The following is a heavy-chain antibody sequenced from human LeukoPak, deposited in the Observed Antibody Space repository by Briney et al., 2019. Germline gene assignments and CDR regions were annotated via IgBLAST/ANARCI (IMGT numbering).Heavy chain of an antibody. Sequence: GGSLRLSCAPSGVSLSNYALDWVRQAPGKGLGWVAAISYDGSKTYYTDSVKGRFTISRDDPSDTLSLQMDSLRAEDTALYYCATSTTVAGTFWFDPRGQGTLVIVSS. V-gene: IGHV3-30*04. CDR1: GVSLSNYA. J-gene: IGHJ5*02. CDR2: ISYDGSKT. D-gene: IGHD6-19*01. CDR3: ATSTTVAGTFWFDP.